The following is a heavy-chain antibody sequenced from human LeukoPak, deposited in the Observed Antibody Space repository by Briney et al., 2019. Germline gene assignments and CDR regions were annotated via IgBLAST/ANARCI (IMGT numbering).Heavy chain of an antibody. CDR1: GFTFSSYA. J-gene: IGHJ4*02. Sequence: GGSLRLSCAASGFTFSSYAITWVRQAPGKGLEWVSAVSSNGAKTYYADSVKGRFTTSRDNYKNMVFLQMNSLRAEDTAVYYCGKGEQGVIPPGLDYGGQGTLVTVPS. CDR3: GKGEQGVIPPGLDY. CDR2: VSSNGAKT. V-gene: IGHV3-23*01. D-gene: IGHD1-26*01.